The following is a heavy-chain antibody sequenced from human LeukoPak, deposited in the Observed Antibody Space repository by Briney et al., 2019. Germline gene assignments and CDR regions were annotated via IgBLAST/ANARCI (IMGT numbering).Heavy chain of an antibody. CDR2: SSAYNGNT. CDR3: ARDLKITMVRGVIPLVWY. CDR1: GYTFTSYG. Sequence: ASVKVCCKASGYTFTSYGISWVGQAPGQGLEWMGWSSAYNGNTNYAQKLQGRVTMTTDTSTSTAYMELRSLRSDDTAVYYCARDLKITMVRGVIPLVWYWGQGTLVTVSS. D-gene: IGHD3-10*01. V-gene: IGHV1-18*04. J-gene: IGHJ4*02.